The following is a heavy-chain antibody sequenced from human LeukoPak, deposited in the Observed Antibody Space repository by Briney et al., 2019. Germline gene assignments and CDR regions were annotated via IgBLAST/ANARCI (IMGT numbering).Heavy chain of an antibody. Sequence: PGGSLRLSCAASGFTFSSYSMNWVRQAPGKGLEWVSFIIGSSDLIYYADSVKGRFTISRDSAKNSLYLQMNSLRDEDTAVYYCARVRGATLSRHYFDYWGQGALVTVSS. CDR1: GFTFSSYS. V-gene: IGHV3-48*02. CDR2: IIGSSDLI. J-gene: IGHJ4*02. D-gene: IGHD1-26*01. CDR3: ARVRGATLSRHYFDY.